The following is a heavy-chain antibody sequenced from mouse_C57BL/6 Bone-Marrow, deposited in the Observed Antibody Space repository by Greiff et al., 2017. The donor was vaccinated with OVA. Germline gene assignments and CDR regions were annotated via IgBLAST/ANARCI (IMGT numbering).Heavy chain of an antibody. CDR1: GYTFTSYW. CDR3: ARGDSNYDYAMDY. CDR2: IHPNSGST. Sequence: QVQLQQPGAELVKPGASVKLSCKASGYTFTSYWMHWVKQRPGQGLEWIGMIHPNSGSTNYNEKFKSKATLTVDKSSSTAYMQLNSLTSEDSAVYYCARGDSNYDYAMDYWGQGTSVTVSS. D-gene: IGHD2-5*01. J-gene: IGHJ4*01. V-gene: IGHV1-64*01.